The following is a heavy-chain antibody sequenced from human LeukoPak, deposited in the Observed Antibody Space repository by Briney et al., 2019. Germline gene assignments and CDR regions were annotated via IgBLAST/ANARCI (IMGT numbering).Heavy chain of an antibody. CDR2: INHSGST. CDR3: ARGPRSHNWFDP. J-gene: IGHJ5*02. CDR1: GGSISSSNW. V-gene: IGHV4-4*02. Sequence: PSETLSLTCAVSGGSISSSNWWSWIRQPPGKGLEWIGEINHSGSTNYNPSLKSRVTISVDTSKNQFSLKLSSVTAADTAVYYCARGPRSHNWFDPWGQGTLVTVSS.